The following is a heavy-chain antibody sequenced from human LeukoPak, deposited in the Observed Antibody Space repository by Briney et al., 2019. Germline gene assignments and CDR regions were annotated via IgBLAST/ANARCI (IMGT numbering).Heavy chain of an antibody. CDR3: AKSWYYYGSGSHFAFDS. D-gene: IGHD3-10*01. J-gene: IGHJ4*02. Sequence: PGGSLRLPCAASGFTFSTYGMHWVRQAPGKGLEWVALISYDGSNKYYADSVKGRFTISRDNSKNTLYLQMDSLRAEDTAVYYCAKSWYYYGSGSHFAFDSWGQGTLVTVSS. CDR1: GFTFSTYG. CDR2: ISYDGSNK. V-gene: IGHV3-30*18.